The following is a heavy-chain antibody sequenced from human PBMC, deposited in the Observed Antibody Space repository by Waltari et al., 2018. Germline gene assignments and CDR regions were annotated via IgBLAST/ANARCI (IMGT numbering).Heavy chain of an antibody. D-gene: IGHD5-12*01. J-gene: IGHJ3*02. Sequence: QLQLQESGPGLVKPSETLSLTCTVSGGSISSSSYYWGWIRQPPGKGLEWIGSIYYSGSTYYNPSLKSRVTISVDTSKNQFSLKLSSVTAADTAVYYCARDSTGLGHAFDIWGQGTMVTVSS. V-gene: IGHV4-39*07. CDR3: ARDSTGLGHAFDI. CDR2: IYYSGST. CDR1: GGSISSSSYY.